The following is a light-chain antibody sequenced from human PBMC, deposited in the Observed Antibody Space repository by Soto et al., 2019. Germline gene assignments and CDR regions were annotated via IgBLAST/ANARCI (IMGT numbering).Light chain of an antibody. CDR3: YSYAGRSTYV. J-gene: IGLJ1*01. CDR1: NRDVGSYNL. V-gene: IGLV2-23*01. CDR2: DDS. Sequence: QSVLTQPASVSGSHGQSITISCNGINRDVGSYNLVSWYQQHPGKAPKLMIFDDSKRPSGVSNRFSGSQSGNTASLTISGLQAEDEADYYCYSYAGRSTYVFGSGTKVTVL.